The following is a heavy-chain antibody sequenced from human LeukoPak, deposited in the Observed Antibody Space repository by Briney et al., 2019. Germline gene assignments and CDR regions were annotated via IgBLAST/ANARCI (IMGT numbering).Heavy chain of an antibody. J-gene: IGHJ6*02. CDR3: ARDLGYYYGSRSYYYYYYGMDV. V-gene: IGHV4-59*01. CDR2: IYTSGGT. CDR1: GDSISSYY. Sequence: SETLSLTCTVSGDSISSYYWSWIRQPPGKGLEWIGYIYTSGGTNYIPSLKGRVTISIDTSKNQFSLKLSSVTAADTAVYYCARDLGYYYGSRSYYYYYYGMDVWGQGTTVTVSS. D-gene: IGHD3-10*01.